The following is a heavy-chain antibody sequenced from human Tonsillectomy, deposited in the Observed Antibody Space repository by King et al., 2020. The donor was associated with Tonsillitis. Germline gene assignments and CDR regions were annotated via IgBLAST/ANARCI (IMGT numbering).Heavy chain of an antibody. V-gene: IGHV3-23*04. J-gene: IGHJ4*02. CDR3: AKRLWFGELSLFDY. CDR1: GFTFSSYA. Sequence: VQLVESGGGLVQPGGSLRLSCAASGFTFSSYAMIWVRQAPGKGLEWVSSISGSGGSTSYADSVKGRFTISRDNSKNTLYLQMNSLRAEDTAVYYCAKRLWFGELSLFDYWGQGTLVTVSS. D-gene: IGHD3-10*01. CDR2: ISGSGGST.